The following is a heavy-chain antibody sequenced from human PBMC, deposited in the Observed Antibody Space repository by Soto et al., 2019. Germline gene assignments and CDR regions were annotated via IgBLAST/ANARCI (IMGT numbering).Heavy chain of an antibody. D-gene: IGHD3-22*01. CDR1: GYTFTSYG. Sequence: ASVKVSCKASGYTFTSYGISWVRQAPGQGLEWMGWISAYNGNTNYAQKLQGRVTMTTDTSTSTAYMELRSLRSAATAVDYCARDPNYYESSGYSFYFDYCGQGTLVTV. CDR3: ARDPNYYESSGYSFYFDY. J-gene: IGHJ4*02. V-gene: IGHV1-18*01. CDR2: ISAYNGNT.